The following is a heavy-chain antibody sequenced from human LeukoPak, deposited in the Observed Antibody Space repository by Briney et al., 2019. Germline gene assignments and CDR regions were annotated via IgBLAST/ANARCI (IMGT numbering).Heavy chain of an antibody. J-gene: IGHJ4*02. CDR3: TRAIRHQLLSDY. D-gene: IGHD2-2*01. CDR2: MNPESGNT. V-gene: IGHV1-8*02. Sequence: ASVKVSCKASGYTFSNFDINWVRQATGQGPGWMGWMNPESGNTGYAQKFQGRVTMTRDSSKSTAYMELISLRFEDTAIYYCTRAIRHQLLSDYWGQGTLVTVSS. CDR1: GYTFSNFD.